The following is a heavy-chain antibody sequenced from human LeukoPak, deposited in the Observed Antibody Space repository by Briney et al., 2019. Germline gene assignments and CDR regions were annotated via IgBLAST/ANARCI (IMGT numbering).Heavy chain of an antibody. CDR1: GFTFSSYA. CDR3: VRAMDV. V-gene: IGHV3-7*01. Sequence: GGSLRLSCAASGFTFSSYAMHWVRQAPGKGLEWVANINQDGSEKYYVDSVKGRFIITRDNAKNSLYLQMNSLRADDTAVYYCVRAMDVWGQGTTVTVSS. CDR2: INQDGSEK. J-gene: IGHJ6*02.